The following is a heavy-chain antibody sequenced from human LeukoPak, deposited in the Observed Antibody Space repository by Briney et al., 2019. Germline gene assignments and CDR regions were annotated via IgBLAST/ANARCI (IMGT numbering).Heavy chain of an antibody. Sequence: SVKVSCKASGGTFSSYAISWVRQAPGQGLEWMGRIIPIFGTANYAQKFQGRDTITTDESTSTAYMELSSLRSEDTAVYYCASSVAGKGDWFDPWGQGTLVTVSS. CDR2: IIPIFGTA. D-gene: IGHD6-19*01. V-gene: IGHV1-69*05. CDR1: GGTFSSYA. J-gene: IGHJ5*02. CDR3: ASSVAGKGDWFDP.